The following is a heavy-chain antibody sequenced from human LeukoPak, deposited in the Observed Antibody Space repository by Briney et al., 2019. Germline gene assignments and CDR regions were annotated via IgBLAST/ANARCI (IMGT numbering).Heavy chain of an antibody. Sequence: GGSLRLSCAASGFTFSSYGMHWVRQAPGKGLEWVAIIPYDGSNKYYADSVQGRFTISRDNSKNTLYLQMNSLRAEHTAVCYCAKDLGGGSGCYDLWGRGTLVTVSS. D-gene: IGHD6-19*01. CDR2: IPYDGSNK. CDR1: GFTFSSYG. V-gene: IGHV3-30*18. CDR3: AKDLGGGSGCYDL. J-gene: IGHJ2*01.